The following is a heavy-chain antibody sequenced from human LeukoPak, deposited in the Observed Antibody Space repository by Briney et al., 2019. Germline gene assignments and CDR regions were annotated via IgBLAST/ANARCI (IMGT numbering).Heavy chain of an antibody. CDR3: ASHYPDDAFDI. CDR2: ISAYNGNT. Sequence: GASVKVSCKAYGYTFTSYGISWVRQAPGQGLEWMGWISAYNGNTNYAQKLQGRVTMTTDTSTSTAYMELRNLRSDDTAVYYCASHYPDDAFDIWGQGTMVTVSS. J-gene: IGHJ3*02. CDR1: GYTFTSYG. V-gene: IGHV1-18*01. D-gene: IGHD1-26*01.